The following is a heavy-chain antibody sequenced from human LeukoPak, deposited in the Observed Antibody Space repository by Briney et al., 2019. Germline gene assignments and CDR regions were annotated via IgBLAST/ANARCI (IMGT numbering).Heavy chain of an antibody. CDR1: GDSISNHY. V-gene: IGHV4-59*08. CDR2: VFSSGST. Sequence: PSETLSLTCTVSGDSISNHYWNWIRQPPGKGLEWIGYVFSSGSTDYNPSLKSRVTISLDTSRNLFSLSLTSLTAADTAVYYCGRRFGGSSGSFYTDYWGQGTLVTVSS. CDR3: GRRFGGSSGSFYTDY. D-gene: IGHD3-10*01. J-gene: IGHJ4*02.